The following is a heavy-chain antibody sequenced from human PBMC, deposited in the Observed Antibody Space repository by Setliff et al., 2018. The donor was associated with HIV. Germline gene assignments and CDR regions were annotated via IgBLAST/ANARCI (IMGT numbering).Heavy chain of an antibody. V-gene: IGHV4-59*08. CDR3: ARSPLPLPYYYIDV. Sequence: SETLSLTCTVSGGSISSYYWSWIRQPPGKGLEWIGYIYYSGSTNYNPSLKSRVTISVDTSENQFSLTLTSVTAADSAVYFCARSPLPLPYYYIDVWGRGTTVTVSS. J-gene: IGHJ6*03. CDR2: IYYSGST. CDR1: GGSISSYY.